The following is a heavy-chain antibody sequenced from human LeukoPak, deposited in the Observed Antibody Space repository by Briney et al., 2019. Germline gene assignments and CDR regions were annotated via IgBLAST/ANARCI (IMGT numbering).Heavy chain of an antibody. J-gene: IGHJ4*02. CDR2: IYYSGST. D-gene: IGHD4-17*01. CDR3: ARVGDYGDYHFDY. Sequence: SQTLSLTCTVSGGSISSYYWSWIRQPPGKGLEWLGYIYYSGSTNYNPSLKSRVTISVDTSKNQFSLKLSSVTAADTAVYYCARVGDYGDYHFDYWGQGTLVTVSS. CDR1: GGSISSYY. V-gene: IGHV4-59*01.